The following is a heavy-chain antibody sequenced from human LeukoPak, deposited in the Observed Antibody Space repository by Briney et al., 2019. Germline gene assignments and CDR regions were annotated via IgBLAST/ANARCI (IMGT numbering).Heavy chain of an antibody. CDR3: ARLYDNNGYHHFDY. J-gene: IGHJ4*02. Sequence: GASVKVSCKASGYTFTNYAIHWVRQAPGHRLEWMGWINADNGNTVYSQKFQGRVTITRDTSASTAFMELSSLRSEDTAVYYCARLYDNNGYHHFDYWGQGTLVTVSS. CDR1: GYTFTNYA. CDR2: INADNGNT. D-gene: IGHD3-22*01. V-gene: IGHV1-3*01.